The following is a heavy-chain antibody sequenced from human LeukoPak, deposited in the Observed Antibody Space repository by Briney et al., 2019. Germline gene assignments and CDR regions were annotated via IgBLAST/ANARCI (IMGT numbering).Heavy chain of an antibody. CDR1: GFTFSIYE. J-gene: IGHJ4*02. D-gene: IGHD5-24*01. Sequence: GGSLRLSCAASGFTFSIYEINWVRQAPGKGLGWVSYIDSSATTIHYADSVKGRFTISRDNAKNSLYLQMNSLRAEDTAVYYCARDHMAYWGQGTLVTVSS. CDR2: IDSSATTI. CDR3: ARDHMAY. V-gene: IGHV3-48*03.